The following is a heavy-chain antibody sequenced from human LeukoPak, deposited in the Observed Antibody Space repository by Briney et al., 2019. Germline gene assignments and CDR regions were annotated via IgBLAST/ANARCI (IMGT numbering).Heavy chain of an antibody. CDR3: TADTPYTGSGEFEY. J-gene: IGHJ4*02. Sequence: GGSLRLSCAASGFTFINAWMTWVRQAPGKGLEWVGRIKSGGTADYAAPVRGRFTISRDDSKNTLSLQMNSLKTEDTAMYYCTADTPYTGSGEFEYWGQGTLGTVSS. D-gene: IGHD1-26*01. CDR1: GFTFINAW. CDR2: IKSGGTA. V-gene: IGHV3-15*01.